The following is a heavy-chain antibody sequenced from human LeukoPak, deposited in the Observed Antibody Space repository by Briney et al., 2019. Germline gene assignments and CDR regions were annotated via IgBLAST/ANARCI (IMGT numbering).Heavy chain of an antibody. D-gene: IGHD3-3*01. CDR1: GYTLTEFS. CDR2: FDPEDGET. CDR3: AAYWSGYYTNDY. V-gene: IGHV1-24*01. Sequence: RASVEVSCKVSGYTLTEFSMHWVRQAPGKGLEWMGSFDPEDGETIYAQRFQGRVTMTEDTSTDTAYMELSSLRSEDTAVYYCAAYWSGYYTNDYWGQGTLVTVSS. J-gene: IGHJ4*02.